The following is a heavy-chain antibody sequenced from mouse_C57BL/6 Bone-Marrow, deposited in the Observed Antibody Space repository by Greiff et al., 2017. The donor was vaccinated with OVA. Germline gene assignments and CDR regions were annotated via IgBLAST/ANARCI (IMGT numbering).Heavy chain of an antibody. Sequence: VQLQQSGAELVRPGASVTLSCKASGYTFTDYEMHWVKQTPVHGLEWIGAIDPETGGTAYNQKFKGKAILTADKSSSTAYMELRSLTSEDSAVYYCTREGYYGSRDYWGQGTTLTVSS. V-gene: IGHV1-15*01. J-gene: IGHJ2*01. D-gene: IGHD1-1*01. CDR1: GYTFTDYE. CDR3: TREGYYGSRDY. CDR2: IDPETGGT.